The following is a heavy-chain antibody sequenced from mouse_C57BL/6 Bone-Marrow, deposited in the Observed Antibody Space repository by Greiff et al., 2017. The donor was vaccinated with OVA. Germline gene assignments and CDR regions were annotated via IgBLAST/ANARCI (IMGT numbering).Heavy chain of an antibody. V-gene: IGHV1-39*01. J-gene: IGHJ2*01. Sequence: EVQLQQSGPELVKPGASVKISCKASGYSFTDYNMNWVKQSNGKSLEWIGVINPNYGTTSYNQKFKGKATLTVDQSSSTAYMQLNRLTSEDSAVYYCARSYYYGSNHYFDYWGQGTTLTVSS. CDR2: INPNYGTT. CDR3: ARSYYYGSNHYFDY. CDR1: GYSFTDYN. D-gene: IGHD1-1*01.